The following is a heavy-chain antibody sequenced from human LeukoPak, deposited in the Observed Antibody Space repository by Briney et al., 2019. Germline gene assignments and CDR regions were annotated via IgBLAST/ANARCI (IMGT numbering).Heavy chain of an antibody. V-gene: IGHV4-34*01. Sequence: GSLRLSCAASGFTFSSYWMHWVRQAPGKGLEWIGEINHSGSTNYNPPLKSRVTISVDTSKNQFSLKLSSVTAADTAVYYCARGRTYYDILTADGPVKAVDYWGQGTLVTVSS. D-gene: IGHD3-9*01. CDR3: ARGRTYYDILTADGPVKAVDY. J-gene: IGHJ4*02. CDR1: GFTFSSYW. CDR2: INHSGST.